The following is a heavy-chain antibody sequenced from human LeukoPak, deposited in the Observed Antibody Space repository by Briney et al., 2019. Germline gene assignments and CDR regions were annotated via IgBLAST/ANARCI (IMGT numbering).Heavy chain of an antibody. CDR3: ARLYGSGSLFDY. D-gene: IGHD3-10*01. CDR2: IYYSGST. Sequence: SETLSLTCTVSGGSISSYYWSWIRQPPGKGLEWIGYIYYSGSTNYNPSLKSRVTISVDTSKHQSSLKLSSVTAADTAVYYCARLYGSGSLFDYWGQGTLVTVSS. V-gene: IGHV4-59*08. CDR1: GGSISSYY. J-gene: IGHJ4*02.